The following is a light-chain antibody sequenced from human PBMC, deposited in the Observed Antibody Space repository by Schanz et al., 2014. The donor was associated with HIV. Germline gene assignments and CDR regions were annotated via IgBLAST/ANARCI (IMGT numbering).Light chain of an antibody. J-gene: IGLJ3*02. CDR2: EVT. CDR3: SSYTTSGSLV. Sequence: QSVLTQPPSASGSPGQSVTISCTGTSSDVGAFNFVSWYQQHPGKAPKLMIYEVTKRPSGVPDRFSGSKSGNTASLTISGLQADDEADYYCSSYTTSGSLVFGGGTKLTVL. V-gene: IGLV2-8*01. CDR1: SSDVGAFNF.